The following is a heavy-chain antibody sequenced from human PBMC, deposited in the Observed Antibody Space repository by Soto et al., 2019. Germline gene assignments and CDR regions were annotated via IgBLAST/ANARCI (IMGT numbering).Heavy chain of an antibody. D-gene: IGHD1-26*01. CDR2: ISAYNGDT. V-gene: IGHV1-18*01. Sequence: QVQLVQSGPEVKKPGASVKVSCKASGYTYTSYGFSWVRQAPGQGLEWMGWISAYNGDTNYPQKFQARVIMTTDTSTSTAYLDLRSLRSHDTAVYYCARSSGTYPPSRYYFGLDVWGQGTTVTVSS. J-gene: IGHJ6*02. CDR3: ARSSGTYPPSRYYFGLDV. CDR1: GYTYTSYG.